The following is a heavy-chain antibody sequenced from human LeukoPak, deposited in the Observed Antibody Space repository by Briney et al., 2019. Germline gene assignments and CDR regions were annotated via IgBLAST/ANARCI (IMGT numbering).Heavy chain of an antibody. D-gene: IGHD3-3*01. Sequence: ASVKVSCKASGYXFTAYYIRWVRQAPGQGLEWMGWINPNSGATNYAQKFQGRVTMTRDTSISTAYMELSRLKSDDTAVYYCARIPCAYYIDFWGQGTLVTVSS. V-gene: IGHV1-2*02. CDR1: GYXFTAYY. CDR2: INPNSGAT. CDR3: ARIPCAYYIDF. J-gene: IGHJ4*02.